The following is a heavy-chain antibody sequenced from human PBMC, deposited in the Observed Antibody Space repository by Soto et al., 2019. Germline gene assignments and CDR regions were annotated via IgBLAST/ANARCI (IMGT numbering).Heavy chain of an antibody. CDR1: GFSFSSYS. V-gene: IGHV3-30*18. Sequence: SLRLSCAASGFSFSSYSMHWVRQAPGKGLEWVAIISYDGSYKYYVDSVKGRFTISRDNSKNTLYLQLNSLRAEDTAVYYCAKPLYGGTNDYFDYWGLGTLVTVSS. D-gene: IGHD4-17*01. CDR3: AKPLYGGTNDYFDY. CDR2: ISYDGSYK. J-gene: IGHJ4*02.